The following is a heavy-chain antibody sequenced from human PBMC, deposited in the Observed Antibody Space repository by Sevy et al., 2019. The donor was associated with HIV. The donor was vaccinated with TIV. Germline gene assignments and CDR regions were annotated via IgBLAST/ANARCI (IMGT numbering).Heavy chain of an antibody. J-gene: IGHJ5*02. Sequence: GSLRLFCGGSGITFSSYSMNWGRQAPGEGLEWGSAISGSSNYIYYPGSGKGRFIISRDNVKNTLYLQMNSLRAEDTAVYYCAKGGIWSPPTWFDPWGQGTLVTVSS. CDR1: GITFSSYS. CDR3: AKGGIWSPPTWFDP. CDR2: ISGSSNYI. D-gene: IGHD3-3*01. V-gene: IGHV3-21*04.